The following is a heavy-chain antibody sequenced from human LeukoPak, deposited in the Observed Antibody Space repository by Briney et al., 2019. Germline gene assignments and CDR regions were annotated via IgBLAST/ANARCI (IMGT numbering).Heavy chain of an antibody. J-gene: IGHJ4*02. CDR1: GYSISSGFY. V-gene: IGHV4-38-2*02. D-gene: IGHD6-6*01. CDR3: ARGLRQLVRSWHY. CDR2: IFHIRST. Sequence: SETLSLTCSGSGYSISSGFYWGWIRQPPGKGQECNGSIFHIRSTYYKPSLKSRVTISVDTSKNQFSLKLSSVTAADTAVYYCARGLRQLVRSWHYWGQGTLVTVSS.